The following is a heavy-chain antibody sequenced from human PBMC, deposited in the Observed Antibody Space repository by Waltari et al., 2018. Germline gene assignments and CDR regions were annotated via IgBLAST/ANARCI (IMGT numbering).Heavy chain of an antibody. Sequence: QVQLVQSGAEVKKPGASVKVSCKASGYTFTGYYMHWVRQAPGQGLEWMGWINPNRGGTNYAQKFQGRVTMTRDTSISTAYMELSRLRSDDTAVYYCARGEGGAYGSGSPLDYWGQGTLVTVSS. CDR3: ARGEGGAYGSGSPLDY. J-gene: IGHJ4*02. CDR2: INPNRGGT. V-gene: IGHV1-2*02. D-gene: IGHD3-10*01. CDR1: GYTFTGYY.